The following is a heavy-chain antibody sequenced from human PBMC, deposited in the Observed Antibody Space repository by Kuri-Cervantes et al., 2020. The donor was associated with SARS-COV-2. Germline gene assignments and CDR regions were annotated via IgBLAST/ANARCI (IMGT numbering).Heavy chain of an antibody. D-gene: IGHD5-18*01. V-gene: IGHV4-38-2*01. CDR1: GYSISSGYY. CDR2: IYHRGST. CDR3: ARWGYSRGAFDI. J-gene: IGHJ3*02. Sequence: SETLSLTCAVSGYSISSGYYWGWIRQPPGKGLEWIRSIYHRGSTYYNPSLKSRVTISVDTSKNQFSLKLSSVTAADTAVYYCARWGYSRGAFDIWGQGTMVTVSS.